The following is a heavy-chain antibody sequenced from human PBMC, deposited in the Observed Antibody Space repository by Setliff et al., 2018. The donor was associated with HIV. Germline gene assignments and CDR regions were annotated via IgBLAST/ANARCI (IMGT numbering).Heavy chain of an antibody. D-gene: IGHD6-6*01. CDR3: AMFSSSSG. V-gene: IGHV3-74*01. CDR1: GFTFSRYW. Sequence: SLRLSCAASGFTFSRYWMHWVRQAPGQGLVWVSGINNDTTTTTYADSVKGRFSISRDNAKNTLYLQMNGLRGEDTAVYYCAMFSSSSGWGQGTQVTVSS. J-gene: IGHJ4*02. CDR2: INNDTTTT.